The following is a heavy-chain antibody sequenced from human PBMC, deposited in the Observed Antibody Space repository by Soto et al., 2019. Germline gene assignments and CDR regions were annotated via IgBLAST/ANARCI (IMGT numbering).Heavy chain of an antibody. CDR3: ARGEMATIWPLAY. V-gene: IGHV3-74*01. D-gene: IGHD5-12*01. J-gene: IGHJ4*02. CDR1: GFTFSAYW. CDR2: INSDGTTT. Sequence: EVQLVESGGGLVQPGGSLRLSCAASGFTFSAYWMHWVRQAPGEGLVCVSRINSDGTTTNYADSVKGRFTISRDNAEKPLYLQMNSLRAEDTAVYYCARGEMATIWPLAYWGQGALVTVSS.